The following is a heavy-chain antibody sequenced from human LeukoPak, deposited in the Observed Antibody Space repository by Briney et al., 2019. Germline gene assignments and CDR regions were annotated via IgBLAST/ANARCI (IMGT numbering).Heavy chain of an antibody. D-gene: IGHD3-9*01. CDR3: ARVVLRYFDWLSSSDY. Sequence: ASVKVSCKASGYTFTCYYMHWVRQAPGQGLEWMGWINPNSGGTNYAQKFQGRVTMTRDTSISTAYMELSRLRSDDTAVYYCARVVLRYFDWLSSSDYWGQGTLVTVSS. V-gene: IGHV1-2*02. J-gene: IGHJ4*02. CDR2: INPNSGGT. CDR1: GYTFTCYY.